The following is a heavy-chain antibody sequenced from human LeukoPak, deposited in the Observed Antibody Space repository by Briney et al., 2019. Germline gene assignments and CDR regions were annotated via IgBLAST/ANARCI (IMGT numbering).Heavy chain of an antibody. Sequence: GGSLRLSCAASGFTFSSYAMDWVRQAPGKGMESDSAISSNGGSTYYAISVKGRFTISRDNSKNTLYLQMGSLRAEDMAVYYCARVRSGWYYFDYWGQGTLVTVSS. V-gene: IGHV3-64*01. CDR1: GFTFSSYA. D-gene: IGHD6-19*01. CDR3: ARVRSGWYYFDY. CDR2: ISSNGGST. J-gene: IGHJ4*02.